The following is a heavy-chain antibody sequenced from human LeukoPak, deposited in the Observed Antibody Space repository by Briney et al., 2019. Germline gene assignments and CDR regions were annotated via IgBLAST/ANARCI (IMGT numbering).Heavy chain of an antibody. CDR1: GFTFSGYA. CDR3: ARDQGQWFGELGFDY. Sequence: GGSLRLSCAASGFTFSGYAMHWVRQAPGKGLEWVAVISYDGSNKYYADSVKGRFTISRDNSKNTLYLQMNSLRAEDTAVYYCARDQGQWFGELGFDYWGQGTLVTVSS. J-gene: IGHJ4*02. CDR2: ISYDGSNK. D-gene: IGHD3-10*01. V-gene: IGHV3-30*04.